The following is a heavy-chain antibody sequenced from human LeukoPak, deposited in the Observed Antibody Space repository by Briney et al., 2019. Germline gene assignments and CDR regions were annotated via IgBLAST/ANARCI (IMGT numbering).Heavy chain of an antibody. CDR2: IKSDGSEK. D-gene: IGHD3-16*01. J-gene: IGHJ6*02. CDR3: AGFRWGDGLCV. CDR1: GFTFSSYW. Sequence: GGSLRLSCAASGFTFSSYWMSWVRQAPGKGLEWVANIKSDGSEKNYVDSVKGRFTISRDNAKNSLYLQMNSLRAEDTGVFYCAGFRWGDGLCVWGQGTTGTVSS. V-gene: IGHV3-7*01.